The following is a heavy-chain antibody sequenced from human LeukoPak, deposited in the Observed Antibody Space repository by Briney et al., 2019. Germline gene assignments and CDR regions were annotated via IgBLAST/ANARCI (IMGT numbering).Heavy chain of an antibody. Sequence: ASVKVSCKASGYTFTSYGISWVRQAPGQGLEWMGWISAYNGNTNYAQKLQGRVTMTTDTSTSTAYMELRSLRSDDTAVYYCARMGKRLKGDMTTVVTPARGDAFDIWGQGTKVTVSS. CDR1: GYTFTSYG. J-gene: IGHJ3*02. D-gene: IGHD4-23*01. CDR3: ARMGKRLKGDMTTVVTPARGDAFDI. V-gene: IGHV1-18*01. CDR2: ISAYNGNT.